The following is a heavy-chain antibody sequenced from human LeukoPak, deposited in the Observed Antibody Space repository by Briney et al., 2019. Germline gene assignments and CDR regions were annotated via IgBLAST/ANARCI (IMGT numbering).Heavy chain of an antibody. CDR3: ARRRDTAKGQYYFDY. CDR1: GYSFTSYW. D-gene: IGHD5-18*01. J-gene: IGHJ4*02. V-gene: IGHV5-51*01. CDR2: IYPGDSDT. Sequence: GESLKISCKGSGYSFTSYWIGWVRQMPGKGLEWMGIIYPGDSDTRYSPSFQGQVTISADKSISTAYLQWSSLKASDTAMYYCARRRDTAKGQYYFDYWGQGTLVTVSS.